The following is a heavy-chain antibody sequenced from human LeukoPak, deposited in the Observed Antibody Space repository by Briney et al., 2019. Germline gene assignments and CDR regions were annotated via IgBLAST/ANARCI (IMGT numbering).Heavy chain of an antibody. CDR2: MFYSGTT. J-gene: IGHJ3*02. D-gene: IGHD2-15*01. CDR3: ARGQGEVVVAAWDVFDI. CDR1: GGAISSYY. Sequence: SETLSLTCTVSGGAISSYYWSWIRQPPGQGLEWIAYMFYSGTTNYNPSLRSRVTISLDTSKNQFSLRLSSVTAADTAVYYCARGQGEVVVAAWDVFDIWGQGTMVTVSS. V-gene: IGHV4-59*08.